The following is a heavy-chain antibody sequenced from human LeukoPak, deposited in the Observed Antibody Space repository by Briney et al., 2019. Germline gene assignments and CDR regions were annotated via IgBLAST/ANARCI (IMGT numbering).Heavy chain of an antibody. CDR1: GYTFTSYY. CDR2: INPSGGST. J-gene: IGHJ4*02. Sequence: VASVKVSCKASGYTFTSYYMHWVRQAPGQGLEWMGIINPSGGSTSYAQKFQGRVTMTRDTSTSTVYMELSSLRSEDTAVYYCARDQVRYGDSPYYFDYWGQGTLVTVSS. D-gene: IGHD4-17*01. CDR3: ARDQVRYGDSPYYFDY. V-gene: IGHV1-46*01.